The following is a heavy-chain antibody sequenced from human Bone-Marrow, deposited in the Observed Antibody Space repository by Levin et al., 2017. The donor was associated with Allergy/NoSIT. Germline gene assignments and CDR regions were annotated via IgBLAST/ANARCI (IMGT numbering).Heavy chain of an antibody. CDR2: INWKRTSI. CDR3: VKDIEKYETMVSDY. V-gene: IGHV3-9*01. D-gene: IGHD3-10*01. CDR1: GFAFDGYA. J-gene: IGHJ4*02. Sequence: SLKISCVASGFAFDGYAMHWVRQAPGKGLEWVSGINWKRTSISYADSVKGRFIISRDNAKKSLYLQMDSLRVEDTALYYCVKDIEKYETMVSDYWGQGTLVTVSA.